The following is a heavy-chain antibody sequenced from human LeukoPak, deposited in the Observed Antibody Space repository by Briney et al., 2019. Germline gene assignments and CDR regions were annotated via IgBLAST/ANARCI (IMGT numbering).Heavy chain of an antibody. CDR3: ARRGTAYYYYYGMDV. CDR2: IYYSGST. J-gene: IGHJ6*02. V-gene: IGHV4-59*02. CDR1: GGSVSSYY. Sequence: KASQTLSLTCTVSGGSVSSYYWSWIRQPPGKGLEWIGYIYYSGSTNYNPSLKSRVTISVDTSKNQFSLKLSSVTAADTAVYYCARRGTAYYYYYGMDVWGQGTTVTVSS. D-gene: IGHD3-16*01.